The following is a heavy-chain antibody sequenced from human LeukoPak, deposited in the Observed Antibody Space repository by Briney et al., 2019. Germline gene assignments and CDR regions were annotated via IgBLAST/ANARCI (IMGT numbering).Heavy chain of an antibody. V-gene: IGHV4-59*01. CDR1: GGSISSYY. CDR2: IYYSGST. D-gene: IGHD2-8*01. Sequence: SETLSLTCTVSGGSISSYYWSWIRQPPGKGLEWIGYIYYSGSTNYSPSLKSRVTISVDTSKNQFSLKLSSVTAADTAVYYCARGYCTNGVCPDYWGQGTLVTVSS. J-gene: IGHJ4*02. CDR3: ARGYCTNGVCPDY.